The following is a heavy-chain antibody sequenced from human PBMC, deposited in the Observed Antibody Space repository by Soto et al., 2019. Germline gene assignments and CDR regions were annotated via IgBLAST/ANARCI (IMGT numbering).Heavy chain of an antibody. D-gene: IGHD1-26*01. CDR2: LSGSGTST. Sequence: PGESLRPSFSASVFTFVYYAMNWIRQAPEKGLEWVSGLSGSGTSTYYADSVKGRFTICRDNSRDTVFMEMKSLTADDKDVYYCAKAKTIVGWFIPFDSWGQGALVTVSS. CDR3: AKAKTIVGWFIPFDS. J-gene: IGHJ4*02. CDR1: VFTFVYYA. V-gene: IGHV3-23*01.